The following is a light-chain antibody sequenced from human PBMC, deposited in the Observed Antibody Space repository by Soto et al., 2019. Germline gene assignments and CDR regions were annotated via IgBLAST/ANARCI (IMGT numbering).Light chain of an antibody. V-gene: IGKV3-15*01. CDR3: QQYNNSPRT. J-gene: IGKJ1*01. Sequence: EIAMRQSPPTLSVSLGERAPLSCRASQSFTSNLVGYQQKPGQAPRLLIYGASTRATGIPARFSGSGSGTEFTLTISSLQSEDFAVDYCQQYNNSPRTFGQGTKVDIK. CDR2: GAS. CDR1: QSFTSN.